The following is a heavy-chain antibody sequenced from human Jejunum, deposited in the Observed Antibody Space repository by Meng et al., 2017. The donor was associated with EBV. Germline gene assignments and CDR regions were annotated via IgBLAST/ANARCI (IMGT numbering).Heavy chain of an antibody. CDR3: ARDSQYLARGYFDY. Sequence: QVQLQESGPGLVQPSGTLSLTCTVSGGSINSKNWWHWVRQAPGKGLEWIGEIDHSGSTHYNPSLKSRVTISLGTSMNQFSLELTSPTAADTAVYYCARDSQYLARGYFDYWGHGALVTVSS. J-gene: IGHJ4*01. D-gene: IGHD2/OR15-2a*01. CDR1: GGSINSKNW. CDR2: IDHSGST. V-gene: IGHV4-4*02.